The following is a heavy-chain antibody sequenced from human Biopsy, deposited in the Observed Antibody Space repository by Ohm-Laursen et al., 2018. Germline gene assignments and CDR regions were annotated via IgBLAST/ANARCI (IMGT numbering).Heavy chain of an antibody. D-gene: IGHD3-3*02. CDR3: TRLAYYYYYGMDV. V-gene: IGHV3-23*01. Sequence: GSLRLSCTASGFTFSSHAMSWVRQAPGKGPECVSVINGSGGSTYYTDPVKGRFTISRDNSRNTLYLQMNSLRAEDTAVYYCTRLAYYYYYGMDVWGQGTTVTVSS. J-gene: IGHJ6*02. CDR1: GFTFSSHA. CDR2: INGSGGST.